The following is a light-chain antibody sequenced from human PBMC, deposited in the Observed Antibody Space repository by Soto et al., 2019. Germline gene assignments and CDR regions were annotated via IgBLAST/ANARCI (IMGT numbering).Light chain of an antibody. V-gene: IGKV1-5*01. CDR3: QQYDNSRT. CDR2: DVS. CDR1: HSISTS. Sequence: DIQLTQSPSTLSASVGDRVTLTCRASHSISTSLAWYQQRPGRAPRLLIYDVSNLESGVPSRFSGSGSGAEFTLTITSLQPEDFAIYYCQQYDNSRTFGQGTKVDIK. J-gene: IGKJ1*01.